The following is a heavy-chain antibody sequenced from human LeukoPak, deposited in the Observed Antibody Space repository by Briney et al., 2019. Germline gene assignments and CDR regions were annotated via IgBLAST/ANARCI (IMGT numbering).Heavy chain of an antibody. J-gene: IGHJ4*02. Sequence: SQTLSLTRAISADSVSCNSAAWNWIRQSPSRGLEWLGRTYYRSKWYNDHAVSVKSRISINADTSKNQFSLQPNSVTPEDTAVYYCARELGGRSGPLLDYSGQGKLVTVSS. CDR3: ARELGGRSGPLLDY. D-gene: IGHD1-26*01. V-gene: IGHV6-1*01. CDR1: ADSVSCNSAA. CDR2: TYYRSKWYN.